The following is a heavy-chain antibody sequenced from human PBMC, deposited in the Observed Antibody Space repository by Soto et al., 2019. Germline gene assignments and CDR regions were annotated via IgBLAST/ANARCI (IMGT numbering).Heavy chain of an antibody. Sequence: QVQLQESGPGLVKPSGTLSLTCAVSGGSISSSNWWSWVRQPPGKGLEWIGEIYHSGSTNYNPSLKSRVTISVDKSKNQFSLKLSSVTAADTAVYYCARVAGRYFDWLLYAGSHLFDYWGQGTLVTVSS. CDR1: GGSISSSNW. V-gene: IGHV4-4*02. J-gene: IGHJ4*02. CDR3: ARVAGRYFDWLLYAGSHLFDY. D-gene: IGHD3-9*01. CDR2: IYHSGST.